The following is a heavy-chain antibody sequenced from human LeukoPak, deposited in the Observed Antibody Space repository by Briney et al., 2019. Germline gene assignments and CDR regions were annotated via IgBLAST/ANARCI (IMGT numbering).Heavy chain of an antibody. CDR3: ATLTANENFDY. V-gene: IGHV3-74*01. D-gene: IGHD2-21*02. Sequence: GGSLRLSCAASGFTFSSYAMSWVRQAPGKGLVWVSRINSDGSSTSYADSVKGRFTISRDNAKNTLYLQMNSLRAEDTAVYYCATLTANENFDYWGQGTLVTVSS. J-gene: IGHJ4*02. CDR1: GFTFSSYA. CDR2: INSDGSST.